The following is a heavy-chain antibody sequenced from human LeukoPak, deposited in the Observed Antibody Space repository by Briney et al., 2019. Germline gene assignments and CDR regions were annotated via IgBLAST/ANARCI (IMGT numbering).Heavy chain of an antibody. CDR2: IIPIFGTA. Sequence: XVSXXAXGGXXXSYAISWVRQAPGQGLEWMGGIIPIFGTANYAQKFQGRVTITADESTSTAYMELSSLRSEDTAVYYCARDLSGSYADYWGQGTLVTVSS. V-gene: IGHV1-69*01. CDR1: GGXXXSYA. CDR3: ARDLSGSYADY. J-gene: IGHJ4*02. D-gene: IGHD1-26*01.